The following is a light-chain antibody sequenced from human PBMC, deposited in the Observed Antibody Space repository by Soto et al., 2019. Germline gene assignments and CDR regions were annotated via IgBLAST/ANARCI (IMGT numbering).Light chain of an antibody. Sequence: QSVLTQPPSLSGAPGQRVTISCTGSSSNFGAGYDVHWYQQLPGTAPKLLIYANNNRPSGVPDRFSGSKSGASAFLAMTGLQAEDEADYYCPSYDSYLSAWVFGGGTKLTVL. J-gene: IGLJ3*02. CDR1: SSNFGAGYD. CDR2: ANN. CDR3: PSYDSYLSAWV. V-gene: IGLV1-40*01.